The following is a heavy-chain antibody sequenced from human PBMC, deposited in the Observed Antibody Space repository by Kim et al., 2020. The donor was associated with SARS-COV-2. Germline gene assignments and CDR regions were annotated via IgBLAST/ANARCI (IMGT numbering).Heavy chain of an antibody. J-gene: IGHJ6*02. V-gene: IGHV3-72*01. D-gene: IGHD6-19*01. CDR2: SRNKARSYTT. CDR3: TRADSSATGMDV. Sequence: GGSLRLSCATSGFVFSDHYMDWVRQAPGKGLEWVGRSRNKARSYTTEFAASVEGRFTISRDDSKNSLYLQMNSLKTEDTAVYYCTRADSSATGMDVWGQGPTVPVSS. CDR1: GFVFSDHY.